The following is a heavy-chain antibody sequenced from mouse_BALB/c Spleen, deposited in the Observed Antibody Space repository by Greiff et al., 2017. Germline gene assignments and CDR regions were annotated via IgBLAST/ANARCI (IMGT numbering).Heavy chain of an antibody. V-gene: IGHV1-69*02. J-gene: IGHJ4*01. CDR2: IYPSDSYT. D-gene: IGHD2-10*01. CDR1: GYTFTSYW. Sequence: QVQLQQPGAELVRPGASVKLSCKASGYTFTSYWINWVKQRPGQGLEWIGNIYPSDSYTNYNQKFKDKATLTVDKSSSTAYMQLSSPTSEDSAVYYCTRSYYGLYYYAMDYWGEGTSVTVSS. CDR3: TRSYYGLYYYAMDY.